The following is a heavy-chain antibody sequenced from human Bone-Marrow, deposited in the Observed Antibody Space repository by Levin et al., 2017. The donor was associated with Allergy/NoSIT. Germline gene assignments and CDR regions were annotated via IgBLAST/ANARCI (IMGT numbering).Heavy chain of an antibody. CDR1: GVSITYTLYY. J-gene: IGHJ4*01. Sequence: KSSETLSLTCSVSGVSITYTLYYWGWVRQAPGKGLEWIGTISYSGRTYFNPSLGSRVTLSQDTSKNQFSLTLTSVTAADTAFYFCARQRAPKRPLIAAVGFDYWGHGNLVTVSS. CDR2: ISYSGRT. D-gene: IGHD6-13*01. V-gene: IGHV4-39*01. CDR3: ARQRAPKRPLIAAVGFDY.